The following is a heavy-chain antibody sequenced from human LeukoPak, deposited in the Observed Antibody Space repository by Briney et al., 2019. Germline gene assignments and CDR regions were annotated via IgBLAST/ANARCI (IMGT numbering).Heavy chain of an antibody. CDR3: ARHTSWFYGYAFDT. D-gene: IGHD2/OR15-2a*01. V-gene: IGHV4-39*01. CDR1: GGSISSSSYY. Sequence: SETLSLTCTVSGGSISSSSYYWGWIRQPPGKGLEWIGSIYYSGSTYYNPSLKSRVTISVDTSKNQFSLKLSSVTAADTAFYYCARHTSWFYGYAFDTRGPGTMVTVSS. J-gene: IGHJ3*02. CDR2: IYYSGST.